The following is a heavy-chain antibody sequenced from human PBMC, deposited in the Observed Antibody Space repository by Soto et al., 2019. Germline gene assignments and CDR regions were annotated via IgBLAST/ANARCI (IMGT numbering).Heavy chain of an antibody. CDR1: GFTFSSYW. CDR3: ARGLVVVITEYYFDY. V-gene: IGHV3-7*05. J-gene: IGHJ4*02. Sequence: PGGSLRLSCAASGFTFSSYWMSWVRQAPGKGLEWVANIKQDGSEKYYVDSVKGRFTISRDNAKNSLYLQMNSLRAEDTAVYYCARGLVVVITEYYFDYWGQGTLVTSPQ. CDR2: IKQDGSEK. D-gene: IGHD3-22*01.